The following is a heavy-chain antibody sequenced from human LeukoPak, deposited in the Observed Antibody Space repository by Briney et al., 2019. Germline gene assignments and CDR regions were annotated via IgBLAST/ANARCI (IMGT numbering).Heavy chain of an antibody. Sequence: SETLSLTCTVSGGSISSSSYYWGWIRQPPGEGLEWIGSIYYSGSTYYNPSLKSRVTISVDTSKNQFSLKLSSVTAADTAVYYCASVTTRRDAFDIWGQGTMVTVSS. CDR3: ASVTTRRDAFDI. J-gene: IGHJ3*02. CDR2: IYYSGST. CDR1: GGSISSSSYY. D-gene: IGHD4-17*01. V-gene: IGHV4-39*07.